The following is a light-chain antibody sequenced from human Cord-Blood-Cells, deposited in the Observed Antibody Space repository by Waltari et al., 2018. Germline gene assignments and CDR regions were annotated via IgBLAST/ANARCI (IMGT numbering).Light chain of an antibody. Sequence: QSALTQPRAVSGSPGQPVTIPCTGTSSDVGGYNYLSWYQQHPGKAPKLMIYDVSKRPSGVPDRFSGSKSGNTASLTISGLQAEDEADYYCCSYAGSYTFVFGTGTKVTVL. CDR1: SSDVGGYNY. CDR2: DVS. J-gene: IGLJ1*01. V-gene: IGLV2-11*01. CDR3: CSYAGSYTFV.